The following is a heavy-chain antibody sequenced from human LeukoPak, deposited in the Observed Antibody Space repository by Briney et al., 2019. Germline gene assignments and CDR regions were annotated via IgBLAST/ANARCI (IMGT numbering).Heavy chain of an antibody. D-gene: IGHD1-26*01. Sequence: PSETLSLTCTVSGGSISSSSYYWGWIRQPPGKGLEWIGSIYYSGSTYYNPSLKSRVTISVDTSKNQFSLKLSSVTAADTAVYYCARYTARRAWAPNWFDPWGQGTLVTVSS. J-gene: IGHJ5*02. V-gene: IGHV4-39*01. CDR2: IYYSGST. CDR1: GGSISSSSYY. CDR3: ARYTARRAWAPNWFDP.